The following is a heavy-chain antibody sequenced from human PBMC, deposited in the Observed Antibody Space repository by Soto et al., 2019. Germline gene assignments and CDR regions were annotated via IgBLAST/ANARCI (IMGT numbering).Heavy chain of an antibody. Sequence: GGSLRLSCAASGFTFSSYAMSWVRQAPGKGLEWVSAISGSGGSTYYADSVKGRFTISRDNSKNTLYLQMNSLRAEDTAVYYCAKDLWYYYDSSGPIDAFDIWGQGTMVTVSS. J-gene: IGHJ3*02. V-gene: IGHV3-23*01. D-gene: IGHD3-22*01. CDR3: AKDLWYYYDSSGPIDAFDI. CDR1: GFTFSSYA. CDR2: ISGSGGST.